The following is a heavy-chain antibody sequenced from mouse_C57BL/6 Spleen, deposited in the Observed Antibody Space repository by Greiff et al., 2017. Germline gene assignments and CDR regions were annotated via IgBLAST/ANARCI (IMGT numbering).Heavy chain of an antibody. V-gene: IGHV6-3*01. CDR1: GFTFSNYW. Sequence: EVKVEESGGGLVQPGGSMKLSCVASGFTFSNYWMNWVRQSPEKGLEWVAQIRLKSDNYATHYAESVKGRFTISRDDSKSSVYLQMNNLRAEDTGIYYCTGYYINYYAMDYWGQGTSVTVSS. CDR2: IRLKSDNYAT. D-gene: IGHD2-5*01. CDR3: TGYYINYYAMDY. J-gene: IGHJ4*01.